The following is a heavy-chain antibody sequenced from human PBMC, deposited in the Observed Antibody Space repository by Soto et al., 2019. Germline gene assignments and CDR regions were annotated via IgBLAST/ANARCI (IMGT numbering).Heavy chain of an antibody. Sequence: GGSLRLSCVGSGFTFSNAWMNWVRQAPGKGLEWVGRIKSKPDGGTTYYPAPLRGRFTISRDDARHTVWLQVSGLKIEDTAVYFCATGRQLDFWGQGTLVTVSS. J-gene: IGHJ4*02. D-gene: IGHD6-19*01. V-gene: IGHV3-15*07. CDR1: GFTFSNAW. CDR2: IKSKPDGGTT. CDR3: ATGRQLDF.